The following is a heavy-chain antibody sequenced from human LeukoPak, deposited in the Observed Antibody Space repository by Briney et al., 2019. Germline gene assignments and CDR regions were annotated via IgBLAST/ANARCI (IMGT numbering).Heavy chain of an antibody. J-gene: IGHJ6*02. CDR1: GGSFSGYY. V-gene: IGHV4-34*01. CDR3: ARGYYYYGMDV. Sequence: PSETLSLTCAVYGGSFSGYYWSWIRQPPGEGLEWIGEINHSGSTNYNPSLKSRVTISVDTSKNQFSLKLSSVTAADTAVYYCARGYYYYGMDVWGQGTTVTVSS. CDR2: INHSGST.